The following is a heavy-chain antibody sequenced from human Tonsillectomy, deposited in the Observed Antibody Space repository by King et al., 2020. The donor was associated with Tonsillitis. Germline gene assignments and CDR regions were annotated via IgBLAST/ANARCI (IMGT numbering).Heavy chain of an antibody. CDR1: GGSISSGGYS. D-gene: IGHD2-21*01. CDR2: IYHSGST. J-gene: IGHJ4*02. CDR3: ARDCGYFDY. Sequence: LQLQESGSGLVKPSQTLSLTCAVSGGSISSGGYSWSWIRQPPGKGLEWIGYIYHSGSTYYNPSLKSRVTISVDRSKNQFSLKLSSVTAADTAVYYCARDCGYFDYWGQGTLVTVSS. V-gene: IGHV4-30-2*01.